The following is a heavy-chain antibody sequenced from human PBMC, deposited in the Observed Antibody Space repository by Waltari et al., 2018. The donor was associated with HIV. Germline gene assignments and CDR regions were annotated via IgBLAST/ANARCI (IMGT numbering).Heavy chain of an antibody. Sequence: QVQLVESGGGVVQPGGSLSLSCAASGFTFSRFGMHWVRQAPGKGLEWVAFTRNDGRDKYYVDSVKGRFTISRDKSKNTLSLQMNSLRFEDTAVYYCVKDQTNTWSFDNWGQGSLVTVSS. CDR1: GFTFSRFG. V-gene: IGHV3-30*02. J-gene: IGHJ4*02. CDR3: VKDQTNTWSFDN. CDR2: TRNDGRDK.